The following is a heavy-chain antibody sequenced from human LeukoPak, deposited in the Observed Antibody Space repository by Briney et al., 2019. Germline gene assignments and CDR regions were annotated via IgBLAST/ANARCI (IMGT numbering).Heavy chain of an antibody. Sequence: GGSLRLSCAASGFIFSSYSMTWVRQAPGKGLEWVSCISTSSDYIYYAASVKGRFTISRDNAKNSLYLQMNSLRVEDTAVYYCARERFHGSGAPKFDYWGQGILVTVSS. CDR1: GFIFSSYS. V-gene: IGHV3-21*01. CDR3: ARERFHGSGAPKFDY. D-gene: IGHD3-10*01. CDR2: ISTSSDYI. J-gene: IGHJ4*02.